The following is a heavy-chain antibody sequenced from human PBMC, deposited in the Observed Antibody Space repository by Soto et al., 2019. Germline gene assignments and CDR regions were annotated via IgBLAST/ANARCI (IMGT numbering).Heavy chain of an antibody. J-gene: IGHJ6*03. CDR2: IYYSGST. CDR1: GGSISSSSYY. V-gene: IGHV4-39*01. D-gene: IGHD3-10*01. Sequence: SETLSLTCTVSGGSISSSSYYWGWIRQPPGKGLEWIGSIYYSGSTYYNPSLKSRVTISVDTSKNQFSLKLSSVTAADTAVYYCARHPPLGSGNLNRHTAYYYYYMDVWGKGTTVTVSS. CDR3: ARHPPLGSGNLNRHTAYYYYYMDV.